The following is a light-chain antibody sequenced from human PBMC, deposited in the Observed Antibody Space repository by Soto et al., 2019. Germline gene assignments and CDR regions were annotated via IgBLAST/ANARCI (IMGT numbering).Light chain of an antibody. CDR1: QSVSNK. V-gene: IGKV3-15*01. CDR3: QQYNNWPPIT. Sequence: EIVMTQSPATLSVSPGERATLSCRASQSVSNKLAWYQQKPGQAPGLLIYDVSTRATGIPARFSGSGSGTQFTLTISSLQSEDFVLYYCQQYNNWPPITFGQGTRLEIK. CDR2: DVS. J-gene: IGKJ5*01.